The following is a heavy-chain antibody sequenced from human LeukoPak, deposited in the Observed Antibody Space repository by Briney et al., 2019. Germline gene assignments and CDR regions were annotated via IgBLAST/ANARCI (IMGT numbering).Heavy chain of an antibody. CDR3: ARQIQTGYDAFDI. CDR2: INHSGST. D-gene: IGHD3-9*01. V-gene: IGHV4-34*01. J-gene: IGHJ3*02. CDR1: GGSFSGYY. Sequence: PSETLSLTCAVYGGSFSGYYWSWIRQPPGKGLEWIGEINHSGSTNYNPSLKSRVTISVDTSKNQFSLKLSSVTAADTAVYYCARQIQTGYDAFDIWGQGTMVTVSS.